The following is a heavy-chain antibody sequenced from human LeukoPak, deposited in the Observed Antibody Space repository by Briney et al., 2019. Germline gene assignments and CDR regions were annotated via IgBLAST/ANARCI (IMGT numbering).Heavy chain of an antibody. D-gene: IGHD5-18*01. CDR3: ARQGSWIQLWFFFDY. CDR1: GYTISDYY. V-gene: IGHV3-11*01. Sequence: GETLTLTCAASGYTISDYYKWWIRQHPAERVVEGSYISSSGSTIYYADSVKGRFTISRDNAKNSLYLQMNSLRAEDTAVYYCARQGSWIQLWFFFDYWGQGTLVTVSS. CDR2: ISSSGSTI. J-gene: IGHJ4*02.